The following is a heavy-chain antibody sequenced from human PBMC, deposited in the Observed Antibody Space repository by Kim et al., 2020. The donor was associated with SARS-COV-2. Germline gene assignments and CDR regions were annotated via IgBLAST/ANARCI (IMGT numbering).Heavy chain of an antibody. V-gene: IGHV3-30*14. D-gene: IGHD3-3*01. Sequence: GGSLRLSCAASGFTFSNYAMHWVRQAPGKGLEWVSFITYAGSTIYYADSVKGRFSSSRDNSKNTLYLQMNSLRAEDTAVYYCARDLQTISYYNYHMDVWG. CDR1: GFTFSNYA. CDR3: ARDLQTISYYNYHMDV. J-gene: IGHJ6*01. CDR2: ITYAGSTI.